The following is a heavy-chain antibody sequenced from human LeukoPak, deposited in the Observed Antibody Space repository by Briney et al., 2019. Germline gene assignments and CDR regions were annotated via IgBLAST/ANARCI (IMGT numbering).Heavy chain of an antibody. CDR2: IYYSGST. J-gene: IGHJ3*02. CDR3: AGDRDLGDAFDI. D-gene: IGHD3-16*01. V-gene: IGHV4-59*01. CDR1: GGSIGSYY. Sequence: SETLSLTCTVSGGSIGSYYWSWIRQPPGKGLEWIGYIYYSGSTNYNPSLKSRVTISVDTSKNQFSLKLSSVTAADTAVYYCAGDRDLGDAFDIWGQGTMVTVSS.